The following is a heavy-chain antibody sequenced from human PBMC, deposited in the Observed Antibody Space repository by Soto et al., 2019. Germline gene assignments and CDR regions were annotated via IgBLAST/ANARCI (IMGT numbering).Heavy chain of an antibody. J-gene: IGHJ4*02. Sequence: QVQLQESGPGLLKPSQTLSLTCTVSGGSVRTGGYHWSWVRQHPGKGLECIGHIYYTAKTSYNPSLKSRVTISLDTSKNQFSLRLSSVTAADTAIYFCARRTGYPYYFDSWGQGSLVTVSS. D-gene: IGHD3-9*01. V-gene: IGHV4-31*03. CDR3: ARRTGYPYYFDS. CDR2: IYYTAKT. CDR1: GGSVRTGGYH.